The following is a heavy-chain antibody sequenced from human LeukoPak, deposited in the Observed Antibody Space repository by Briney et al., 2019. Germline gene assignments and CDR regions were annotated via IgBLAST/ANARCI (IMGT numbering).Heavy chain of an antibody. Sequence: GGSLRLSCAASGFTFNSYWMSWVRQAPGKGLEWVANIKQDGSEKYYVDSVKGRFTISRDNAKNSLYLQMNSLRAEDTAVYYCALNTYYYDSSGYYWGQGTLVTVSS. CDR1: GFTFNSYW. CDR2: IKQDGSEK. D-gene: IGHD3-22*01. CDR3: ALNTYYYDSSGYY. J-gene: IGHJ4*02. V-gene: IGHV3-7*03.